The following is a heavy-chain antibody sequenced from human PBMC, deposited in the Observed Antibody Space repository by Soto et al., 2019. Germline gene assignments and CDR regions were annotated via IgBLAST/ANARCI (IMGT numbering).Heavy chain of an antibody. J-gene: IGHJ4*02. CDR1: DFPFFNGW. Sequence: EVQLVESGGGLVKPGGSLTISCTTSDFPFFNGWMSWVRRAPGRGLEWVGRIKSKADGGTTDYAGPVKGRFTISRDDSKDTMYLHMNSLQKEDTGVYNCATDVTGMSGGDYWGQGTPVTVSS. D-gene: IGHD1-20*01. CDR2: IKSKADGGTT. V-gene: IGHV3-15*01. CDR3: ATDVTGMSGGDY.